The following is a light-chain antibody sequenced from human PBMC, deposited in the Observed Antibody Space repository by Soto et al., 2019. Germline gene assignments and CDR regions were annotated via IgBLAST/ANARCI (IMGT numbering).Light chain of an antibody. J-gene: IGKJ1*01. Sequence: DIQMTQSPSTLSASVGDRVTITCLASQSVDTCLAWDQQKPGKAPHLLIYKASSLEAGVPSRFSGSGSVTQFTLSISSLQPDDFATYYCQQYYRYPSTFGQGTKVEIK. CDR1: QSVDTC. CDR2: KAS. CDR3: QQYYRYPST. V-gene: IGKV1-5*03.